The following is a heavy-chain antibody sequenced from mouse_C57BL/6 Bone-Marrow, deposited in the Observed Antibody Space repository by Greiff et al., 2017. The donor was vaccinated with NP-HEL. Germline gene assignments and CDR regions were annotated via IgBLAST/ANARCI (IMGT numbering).Heavy chain of an antibody. CDR2: FHPYNDDT. D-gene: IGHD2-2*01. CDR3: ARRNGNDEGWYFDD. J-gene: IGHJ1*03. CDR1: GYTFTTYP. Sequence: VQLQQSGAELVKPGASVKMSCKASGYTFTTYPIDWMKQNPGKSLEWIGNFHPYNDDTKYNEKFKGKATLTVDKSSSTVYLELSRLTSDDSAVYECARRNGNDEGWYFDDWGKGTTVTVSS. V-gene: IGHV1-47*01.